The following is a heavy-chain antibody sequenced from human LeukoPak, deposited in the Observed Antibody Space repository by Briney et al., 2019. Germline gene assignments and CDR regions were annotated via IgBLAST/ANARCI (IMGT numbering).Heavy chain of an antibody. Sequence: SETLSLTCTVSGGSISSSSYYWGWIRQPPGKGLEWIGSIYYSGSTYYNPSLKSRVTISIDTSKNQFSLKLSSVTAADTAVYYCARHPEYYFDYWGQGTLVTVSS. J-gene: IGHJ4*02. CDR1: GGSISSSSYY. CDR2: IYYSGST. V-gene: IGHV4-39*01. CDR3: ARHPEYYFDY.